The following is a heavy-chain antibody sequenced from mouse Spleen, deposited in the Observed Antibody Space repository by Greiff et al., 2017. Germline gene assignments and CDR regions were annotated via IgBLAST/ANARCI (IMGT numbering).Heavy chain of an antibody. CDR2: IYPGGGDT. Sequence: QVQLQQSGAELVRPGSSVKISCKASGYAFSSYWMTWVKQRPGQGLEWIGQIYPGGGDTNYNGKFKGKATLTAAKSSSTAYKQLSSLTSEDSAVYFCARTGAGGFAYWGQGTLVTVSA. D-gene: IGHD3-3*01. CDR3: ARTGAGGFAY. J-gene: IGHJ3*01. V-gene: IGHV1-80*01. CDR1: GYAFSSYW.